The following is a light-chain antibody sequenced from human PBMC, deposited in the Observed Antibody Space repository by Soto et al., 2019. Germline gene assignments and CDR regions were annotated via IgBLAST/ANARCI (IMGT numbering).Light chain of an antibody. Sequence: DIQMTQSPSSLSASVGDRVTITCRASQSISTYLNWYQQKPGKAPKLLIYAASSLQSGVPSRFSSSGSGTDFTLTISRLQPEDFATYYSQQSYSPPLTFGRGTKLDIK. CDR1: QSISTY. V-gene: IGKV1-39*01. CDR2: AAS. J-gene: IGKJ4*01. CDR3: QQSYSPPLT.